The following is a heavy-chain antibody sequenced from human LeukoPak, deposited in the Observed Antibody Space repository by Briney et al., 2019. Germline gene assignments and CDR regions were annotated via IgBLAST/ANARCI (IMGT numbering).Heavy chain of an antibody. J-gene: IGHJ4*02. Sequence: PGGSLRLSCVASGFTFSIYAMSWVRQAPGKGLEWVSAISADGGGTYYADSAKGRFTISRDSSKNTLYLQMNSLRAEDTAVYYCTKRGSDYAVYWGQGTLVTVSS. CDR1: GFTFSIYA. CDR2: ISADGGGT. CDR3: TKRGSDYAVY. V-gene: IGHV3-23*01. D-gene: IGHD6-25*01.